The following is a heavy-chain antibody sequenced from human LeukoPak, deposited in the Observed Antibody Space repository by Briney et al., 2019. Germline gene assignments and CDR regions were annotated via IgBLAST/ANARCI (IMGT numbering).Heavy chain of an antibody. D-gene: IGHD6-13*01. V-gene: IGHV4-30-4*08. J-gene: IGHJ4*02. CDR3: ARGIAAAEDY. Sequence: PSETLSLTCAVYGGSFSGYYWSWIRQPPGKGLEWIGYIYYSGSTYYNPSLKSRVTISVDTSKNQFSLKLSSVTAADTAVYYCARGIAAAEDYWGQGTLVTVSS. CDR2: IYYSGST. CDR1: GGSFSGYY.